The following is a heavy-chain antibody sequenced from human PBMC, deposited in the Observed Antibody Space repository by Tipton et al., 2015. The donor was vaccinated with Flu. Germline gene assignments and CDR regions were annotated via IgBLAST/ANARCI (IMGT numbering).Heavy chain of an antibody. CDR2: IFHSGST. Sequence: TLSLTCTVSGGSISSSSYYWGWIRQPPGKGLEWIGSIFHSGSTYYNPSLKSRVTISVDTSKNQFPLRLSSVTAADTAVYYCARGLYSSSWSAFDIWGQGTMVTVSS. D-gene: IGHD6-13*01. J-gene: IGHJ3*02. CDR1: GGSISSSSYY. CDR3: ARGLYSSSWSAFDI. V-gene: IGHV4-39*01.